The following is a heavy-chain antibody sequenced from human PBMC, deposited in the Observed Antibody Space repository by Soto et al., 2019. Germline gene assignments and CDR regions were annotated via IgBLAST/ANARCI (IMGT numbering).Heavy chain of an antibody. J-gene: IGHJ4*02. D-gene: IGHD3-9*01. CDR3: ARAPKLRYFDWLLLYYFDY. V-gene: IGHV4-34*01. CDR2: INHSGST. CDR1: GGSFSGYY. Sequence: SETLSLTCAVYGGSFSGYYWSWIRQPPGKGLEWIGEINHSGSTNYNPSLKSRVTISVDTSKNQFSLKLSSVTAADTAVYYCARAPKLRYFDWLLLYYFDYWGQGTLVTVSS.